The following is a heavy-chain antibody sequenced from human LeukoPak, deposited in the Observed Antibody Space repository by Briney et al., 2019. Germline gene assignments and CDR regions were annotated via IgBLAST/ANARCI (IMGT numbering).Heavy chain of an antibody. J-gene: IGHJ4*02. CDR1: GGSFSGYY. D-gene: IGHD2-15*01. CDR2: INHSEST. Sequence: SQTLSLTCAVSGGSFSGYYWSWIRQPPGKGMELVGVINHSESTHYNPSHKIRLPISVDTSKNQFTLKLSPVTAADTAVYYCAIRGGYCSGGSCYTIRHYFDYWGQGTLVTVSS. CDR3: AIRGGYCSGGSCYTIRHYFDY. V-gene: IGHV4-34*01.